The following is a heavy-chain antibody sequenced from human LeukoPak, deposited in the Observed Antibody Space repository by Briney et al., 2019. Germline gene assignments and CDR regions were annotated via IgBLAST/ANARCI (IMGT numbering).Heavy chain of an antibody. CDR2: IYTSGST. D-gene: IGHD3-16*01. V-gene: IGHV4-4*07. J-gene: IGHJ3*02. Sequence: SETLSLTCTVSGGSISSYYWSWIRQPAGKGLEWIGRIYTSGSTNYNPSLKGRVTMSVDTSKNQFSLKLSSVTAADTAVYYCARVGGPNSGRDAFDIWGQGTMVTVSS. CDR1: GGSISSYY. CDR3: ARVGGPNSGRDAFDI.